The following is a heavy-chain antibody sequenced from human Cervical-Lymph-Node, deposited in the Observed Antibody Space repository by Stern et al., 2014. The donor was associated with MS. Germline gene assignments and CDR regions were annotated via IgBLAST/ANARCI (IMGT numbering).Heavy chain of an antibody. D-gene: IGHD6-13*01. CDR3: ARDSGYSSSWYPWYFDY. J-gene: IGHJ4*02. CDR1: GYTFTSYG. V-gene: IGHV1-18*01. Sequence: QVQLGQSGAEVKKPGASVKVSCKASGYTFTSYGISWVRQAPGQGLEWMGWISAYNGNTNYAQKLHGRVTMTTDTSTSTAYMELRSLRSDDTAVYYCARDSGYSSSWYPWYFDYWGQGTLVTVSS. CDR2: ISAYNGNT.